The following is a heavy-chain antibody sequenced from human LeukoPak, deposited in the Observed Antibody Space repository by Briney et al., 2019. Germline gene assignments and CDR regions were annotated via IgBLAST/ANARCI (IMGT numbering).Heavy chain of an antibody. Sequence: QPGGSLRLSCAASGFTFSSYGMHWVRQAPGKGLEWVAVISYDGSNKYYADSVKGRFTISRDNSKNTLYLQMNSLRAEDTALYYCAKAYSSGPRGYFDYWGQGTLVTVSS. CDR1: GFTFSSYG. D-gene: IGHD6-19*01. V-gene: IGHV3-30*18. J-gene: IGHJ4*02. CDR3: AKAYSSGPRGYFDY. CDR2: ISYDGSNK.